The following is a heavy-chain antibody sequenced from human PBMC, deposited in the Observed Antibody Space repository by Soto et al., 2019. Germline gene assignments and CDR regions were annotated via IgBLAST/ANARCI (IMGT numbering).Heavy chain of an antibody. D-gene: IGHD2-15*01. CDR3: ASSRYCMSLSSHPTSFVYFYYGLVV. Sequence: QVQLVQSGAEVKKPGSSVKVSCKASGGTFSSYAISWVRQAPGQGLEWMGGIIPIFGTANYAQKFQGRVTITADDSTSTASMELSSVRSEDTVVYCCASSRYCMSLSSHPTSFVYFYYGLVVWGQGTTVTVSS. CDR1: GGTFSSYA. J-gene: IGHJ6*02. V-gene: IGHV1-69*12. CDR2: IIPIFGTA.